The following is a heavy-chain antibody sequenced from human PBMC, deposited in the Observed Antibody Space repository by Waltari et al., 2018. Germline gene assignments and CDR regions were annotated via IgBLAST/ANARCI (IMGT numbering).Heavy chain of an antibody. V-gene: IGHV3-23*01. CDR2: ISGRGGST. CDR1: GFTFSSYA. J-gene: IGHJ4*02. Sequence: EVQLLESGGGLVQPGGSLRLSCAASGFTFSSYAMSWVRQAPGKGLEWVSAISGRGGSTSYADSVKGRFTISRDNSKNTLYLQMNSLRAEDTAVYYCAKEGHVVVVAATADYWGQGTLVTVSS. D-gene: IGHD2-15*01. CDR3: AKEGHVVVVAATADY.